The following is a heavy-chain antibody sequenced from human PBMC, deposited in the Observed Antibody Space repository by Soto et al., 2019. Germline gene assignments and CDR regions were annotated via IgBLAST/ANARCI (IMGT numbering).Heavy chain of an antibody. CDR3: ARDNSSGWYSLDY. J-gene: IGHJ4*02. D-gene: IGHD6-19*01. V-gene: IGHV1-2*04. CDR2: INPNSGGT. Sequence: ASVKVSCKASGYTFTGYYMHWVRQAPGQGLEWMGWINPNSGGTNYAQKFQGWVTMTRDTSISTAYMELSRLRSDDTAVYYCARDNSSGWYSLDYWGQGTLVTVSS. CDR1: GYTFTGYY.